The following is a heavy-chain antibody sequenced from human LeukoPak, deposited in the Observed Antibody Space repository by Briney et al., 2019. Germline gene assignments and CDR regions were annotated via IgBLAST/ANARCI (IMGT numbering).Heavy chain of an antibody. Sequence: GGSLRLSCAASGFTFSSYDMVWVRQAPGKGLEWVAVISSDGSNKYFADSVKGRFTISRDNSKNTLYLQMNSLRAEDTAVYYCAREDYDSSGYYYVEGSWFDPWGQGTLVTVSS. CDR1: GFTFSSYD. V-gene: IGHV3-30*04. J-gene: IGHJ5*02. D-gene: IGHD3-22*01. CDR3: AREDYDSSGYYYVEGSWFDP. CDR2: ISSDGSNK.